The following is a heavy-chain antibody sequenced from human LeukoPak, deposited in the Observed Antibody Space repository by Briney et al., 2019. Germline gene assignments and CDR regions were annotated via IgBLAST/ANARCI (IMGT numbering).Heavy chain of an antibody. CDR1: GFTFSSYS. D-gene: IGHD2-15*01. V-gene: IGHV3-49*04. CDR2: IRSKGYGGTT. J-gene: IGHJ6*03. CDR3: TRDGVVAAPPAHYYYMDV. Sequence: GGSLRLSCTASGFTFSSYSMNWVRQAPGKGLEWVGFIRSKGYGGTTEYAASVKGRFTISRDDSKSMAYLQMNSLKTEDTAIYYCTRDGVVAAPPAHYYYMDVWGKGTTVTISS.